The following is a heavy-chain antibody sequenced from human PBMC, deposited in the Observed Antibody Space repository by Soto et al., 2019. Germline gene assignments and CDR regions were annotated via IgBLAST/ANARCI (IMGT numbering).Heavy chain of an antibody. CDR3: ARPRFRGMDV. D-gene: IGHD3-10*01. J-gene: IGHJ6*02. CDR1: GFRLSNHF. CDR2: IKEDGREK. V-gene: IGHV3-7*03. Sequence: GGSLRLSCVASGFRLSNHFMNWVRQAPGKGLEWVATIKEDGREKYYVESVEGRFTISRDNAKNSLYLEVSNVRDGDTAVYYCARPRFRGMDVWGHGTTVTVSS.